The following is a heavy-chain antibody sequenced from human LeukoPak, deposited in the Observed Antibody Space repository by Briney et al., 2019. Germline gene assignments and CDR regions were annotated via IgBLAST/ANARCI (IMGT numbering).Heavy chain of an antibody. CDR3: ARGNGYNYY. J-gene: IGHJ4*02. D-gene: IGHD5-24*01. CDR2: AYHSGST. V-gene: IGHV4-59*01. CDR1: GASISSYY. Sequence: SETLSLTCTVSGASISSYYWGWIRHPPGKGLEWIGFAYHSGSTNYNPSLRSRVTISVDTSKNQFSLKLSSVTAADTAVYYCARGNGYNYYWGQGILVTVSS.